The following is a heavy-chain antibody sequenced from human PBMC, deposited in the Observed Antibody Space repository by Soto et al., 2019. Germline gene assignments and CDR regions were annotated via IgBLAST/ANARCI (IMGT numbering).Heavy chain of an antibody. CDR2: IYNSGNT. CDR1: GGSISSGDYY. Sequence: QVQLQESGPGLVKPSQTLSLTCTVSGGSISSGDYYWNWIRQPPGKGLGWIGFIYNSGNTYYNPSLKSRLTISLDTSKNQFSLKLTSVTAADTAVYYCARNDYDYVWESPGGDAFDIWGQGTLITVSS. D-gene: IGHD3-16*01. V-gene: IGHV4-30-4*01. J-gene: IGHJ3*02. CDR3: ARNDYDYVWESPGGDAFDI.